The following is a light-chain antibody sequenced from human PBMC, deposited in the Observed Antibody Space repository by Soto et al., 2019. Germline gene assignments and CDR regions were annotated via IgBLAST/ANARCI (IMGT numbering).Light chain of an antibody. CDR3: QHYGSSPPYT. CDR2: GAS. CDR1: QSVDSNY. J-gene: IGKJ2*01. Sequence: EIVLTQSPGTLSLSPGEEATLSCRASQSVDSNYLAWYQQKPGQTPRLIIYGASGRADGIPHRFSGSGFGTDFTLTISRLEAEDSAVYYCQHYGSSPPYTFGQGTKLKIK. V-gene: IGKV3-20*01.